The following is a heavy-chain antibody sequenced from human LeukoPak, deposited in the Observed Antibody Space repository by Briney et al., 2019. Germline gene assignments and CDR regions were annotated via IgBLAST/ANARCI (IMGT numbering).Heavy chain of an antibody. CDR2: INAGNGNT. CDR3: ARVPRQQLVRDAFDI. J-gene: IGHJ3*02. D-gene: IGHD6-13*01. V-gene: IGHV1-3*01. Sequence: GASVKVSCKASGYTFTSYAMHWVRQAPGQRLEWMGWINAGNGNTKYSQKFQGRVTITRDTSASTAYMELSSLRSEDTAAYYCARVPRQQLVRDAFDIWGQGTMVTVSS. CDR1: GYTFTSYA.